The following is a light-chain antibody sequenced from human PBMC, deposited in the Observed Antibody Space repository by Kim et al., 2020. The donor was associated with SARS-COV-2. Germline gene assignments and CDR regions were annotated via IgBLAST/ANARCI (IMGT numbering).Light chain of an antibody. V-gene: IGLV3-1*01. Sequence: SVAPGQTASITCSGDKLGDKYVCWYQQKSGQSPVRVIYEDSRRPSGIPERFLGSNSGNTATLTISGTQAMDEADYYCQAWDSSTGVFGGGTQLTVL. CDR1: KLGDKY. CDR2: EDS. J-gene: IGLJ3*02. CDR3: QAWDSSTGV.